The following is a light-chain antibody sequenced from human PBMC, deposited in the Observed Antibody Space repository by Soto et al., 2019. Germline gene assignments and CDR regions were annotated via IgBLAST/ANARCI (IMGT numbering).Light chain of an antibody. Sequence: QSALTQPASVSGSPGQSITISCTGTSSDVGGYNYVSWYQQHPGKAPKLMIYDVSNRPSGVSNRFSGSKSGNTSSLTISGLQDEDEADYYCSSYTSSSTLEVFGGWTKLTVL. V-gene: IGLV2-14*01. CDR3: SSYTSSSTLEV. J-gene: IGLJ3*02. CDR1: SSDVGGYNY. CDR2: DVS.